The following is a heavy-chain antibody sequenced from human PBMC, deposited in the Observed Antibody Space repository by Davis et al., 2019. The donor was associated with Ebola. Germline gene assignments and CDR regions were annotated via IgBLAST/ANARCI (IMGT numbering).Heavy chain of an antibody. Sequence: PSETLSLTCTASGISISPYYWSWIRQPAGKGLEWIGRVSTNGNTTYNPSLKSRVTMSGDSSKNQFSLRLSSVTAADTAVYYCATLYCSGGSCYSYWGQGTLVTVSS. CDR2: VSTNGNT. V-gene: IGHV4-4*07. D-gene: IGHD2-15*01. CDR3: ATLYCSGGSCYSY. J-gene: IGHJ4*02. CDR1: GISISPYY.